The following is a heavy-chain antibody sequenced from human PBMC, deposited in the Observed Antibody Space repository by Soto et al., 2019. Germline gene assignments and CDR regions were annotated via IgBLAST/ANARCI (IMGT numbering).Heavy chain of an antibody. D-gene: IGHD3-3*01. CDR2: IKQDGSEK. Sequence: EVQLVESGGGLVQPGGSLRLSCAASGFTFSSYWMSWVRQAPGKGLEWVANIKQDGSEKYYVDSVKGRFTISRDNAKNSLYLQMNSLRAEDTAVYYCARDTPNYDFWSGYSAYYGIDVWGQGTTVTVSS. J-gene: IGHJ6*02. V-gene: IGHV3-7*03. CDR1: GFTFSSYW. CDR3: ARDTPNYDFWSGYSAYYGIDV.